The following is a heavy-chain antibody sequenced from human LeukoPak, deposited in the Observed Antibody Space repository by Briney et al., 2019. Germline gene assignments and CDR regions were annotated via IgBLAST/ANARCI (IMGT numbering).Heavy chain of an antibody. J-gene: IGHJ6*02. CDR1: GGTFSSYA. D-gene: IGHD1-26*01. V-gene: IGHV1-46*01. Sequence: ASVKVSCKASGGTFSSYAISWVRQAPGQGLEWMGIINPSGGSTSYAQKFQGRVTMTRDTSTSTVYMELSSLRSEDTAVYYCARVGATKDYYYGMDVWGQGTTVTVSS. CDR3: ARVGATKDYYYGMDV. CDR2: INPSGGST.